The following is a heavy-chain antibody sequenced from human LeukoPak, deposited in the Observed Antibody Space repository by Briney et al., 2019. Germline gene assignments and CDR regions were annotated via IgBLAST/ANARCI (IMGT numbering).Heavy chain of an antibody. D-gene: IGHD6-13*01. CDR1: GGSISSSNW. Sequence: SETLSLTCAVSGGSISSSNWWSWVRQPPGKGLEWIGEIYHSGSTNYNPSLKSRVTISVDKSKNQFSLKLSSVTAADTAVYYCGSSSWYGPLDYWGQGTLVTVSS. V-gene: IGHV4-4*02. CDR2: IYHSGST. CDR3: GSSSWYGPLDY. J-gene: IGHJ4*02.